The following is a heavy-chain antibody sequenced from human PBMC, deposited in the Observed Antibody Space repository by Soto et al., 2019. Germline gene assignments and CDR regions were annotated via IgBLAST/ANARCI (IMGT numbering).Heavy chain of an antibody. Sequence: ASVKVSCKVSGYTLTELSMHWVRQAPGKGLEWMGGFDPEDGETIYAQKFQGRVTMTKDTSTDTAYMELSSLRSEDTAVYYCATRLIVPRGARDDAFDIWGQGTMVTVSS. CDR3: ATRLIVPRGARDDAFDI. CDR2: FDPEDGET. CDR1: GYTLTELS. D-gene: IGHD1-26*01. V-gene: IGHV1-24*01. J-gene: IGHJ3*02.